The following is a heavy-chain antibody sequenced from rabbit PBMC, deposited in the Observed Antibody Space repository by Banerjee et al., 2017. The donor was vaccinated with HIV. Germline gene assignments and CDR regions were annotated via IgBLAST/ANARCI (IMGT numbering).Heavy chain of an antibody. CDR1: GFSFSSSYW. V-gene: IGHV1S40*01. J-gene: IGHJ6*01. CDR3: ARAVYASSSGYYMDL. Sequence: QSLEESGGDLVKPGASLTLTCTASGFSFSSSYWICWVRQAPGKGLEWIACIYPGGGSTYYASWAKGRFTISKTSSTTVTLQMTSLTAADTATYFCARAVYASSSGYYMDLWGPGTLVIVS. D-gene: IGHD1-1*01. CDR2: IYPGGGST.